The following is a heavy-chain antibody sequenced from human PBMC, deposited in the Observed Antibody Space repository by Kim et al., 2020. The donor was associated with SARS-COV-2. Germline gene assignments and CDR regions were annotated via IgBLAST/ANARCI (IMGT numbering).Heavy chain of an antibody. Sequence: GGSLRLSCSASGFNFNAYAMNWVRQAPGKGLEWVSGISGTGGTSFYPDSFKGRFSISRDNSKNTLYHQMTSLRAEDTAVYYCAKIATTVTSNFDYWGQGTLFTVSS. V-gene: IGHV3-23*01. CDR2: ISGTGGTS. CDR3: AKIATTVTSNFDY. D-gene: IGHD4-17*01. J-gene: IGHJ4*02. CDR1: GFNFNAYA.